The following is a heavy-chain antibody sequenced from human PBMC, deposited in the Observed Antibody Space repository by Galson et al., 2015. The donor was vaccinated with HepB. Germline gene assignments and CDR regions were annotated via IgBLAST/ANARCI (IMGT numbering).Heavy chain of an antibody. CDR2: MNPSSGNT. V-gene: IGHV1-8*01. J-gene: IGHJ4*02. Sequence: VKVSCKVSGYTFSTYDINWVRQATGQGLEWMGWMNPSSGNTGYAREFEGRVTMTRNTSINTAYIELSSLTYEDTAVYYCARSLGYNTNWCDYWGQGILVTVST. CDR1: GYTFSTYD. D-gene: IGHD1-14*01. CDR3: ARSLGYNTNWCDY.